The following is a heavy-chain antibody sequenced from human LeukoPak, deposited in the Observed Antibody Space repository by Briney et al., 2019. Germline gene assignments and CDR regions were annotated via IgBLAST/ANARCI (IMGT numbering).Heavy chain of an antibody. V-gene: IGHV3-21*01. Sequence: GGSLRLSCAASGFTFSSYAMNWVRQAPGKGLEWVSSISSSSSSYIYYADSVKGRFTISRDNAKNPLYLQMNSLRAEDTAVYYCARSYSSSWYYFDYWGQGTLVTVSS. CDR1: GFTFSSYA. J-gene: IGHJ4*02. CDR2: ISSSSSSYI. CDR3: ARSYSSSWYYFDY. D-gene: IGHD6-13*01.